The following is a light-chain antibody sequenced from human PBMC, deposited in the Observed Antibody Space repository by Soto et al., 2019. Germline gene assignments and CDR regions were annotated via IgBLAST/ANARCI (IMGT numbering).Light chain of an antibody. Sequence: QSVLTQPPSVSGAPGQRVTISCTGSSSNIGAGYDVHWYQQLPGTAPKLLIYGNSNRPSGVPDRFSGSKSGTSASLAITGLQADDEADFYCQSYASSLSGFYVFGTGTQLTVL. CDR3: QSYASSLSGFYV. V-gene: IGLV1-40*01. CDR1: SSNIGAGYD. CDR2: GNS. J-gene: IGLJ1*01.